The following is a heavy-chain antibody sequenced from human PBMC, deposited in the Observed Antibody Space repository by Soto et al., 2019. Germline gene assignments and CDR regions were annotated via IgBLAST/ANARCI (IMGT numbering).Heavy chain of an antibody. CDR1: GDSVSSNTAA. CDR2: TYYRSNWRH. J-gene: IGHJ4*02. CDR3: VRGVAGSGFDL. V-gene: IGHV6-1*01. D-gene: IGHD2-15*01. Sequence: SQTRSLTCAISGDSVSSNTAAWNWIRSSPSRGLEWLGRTYYRSNWRHDYAVSVKSRITVNPDTSKNHFSLQLNSVSPDDTAVYYCVRGVAGSGFDLWGQGPLVTVSS.